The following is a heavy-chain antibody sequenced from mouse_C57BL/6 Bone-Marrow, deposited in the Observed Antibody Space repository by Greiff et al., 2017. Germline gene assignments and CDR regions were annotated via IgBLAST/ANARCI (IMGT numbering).Heavy chain of an antibody. Sequence: EVQLQQSGPELVKPGASVKISCKASGYTFTDYYMNWVKQSHGKSLEWIGDINPNNGGTSYNQKFKGKATLTVDKSSSTAYMELRSLTSEDSAVYYCARNYYYGVDFDVWGTGTTVTVSS. V-gene: IGHV1-26*01. D-gene: IGHD1-1*01. CDR1: GYTFTDYY. J-gene: IGHJ1*03. CDR2: INPNNGGT. CDR3: ARNYYYGVDFDV.